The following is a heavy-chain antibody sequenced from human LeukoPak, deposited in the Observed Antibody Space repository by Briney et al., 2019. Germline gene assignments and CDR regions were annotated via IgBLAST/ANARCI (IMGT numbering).Heavy chain of an antibody. Sequence: GRSLRLSCAASGFTFSSYSMNWVRQAPGKGLEWVSSISSSSSYIYYADSVKGRFTISRDNAKNSLYLQMNSLRAEDTAVYYCARGLGGATDYWGQGTLVTVSS. CDR1: GFTFSSYS. CDR3: ARGLGGATDY. J-gene: IGHJ4*02. D-gene: IGHD1-26*01. V-gene: IGHV3-21*01. CDR2: ISSSSSYI.